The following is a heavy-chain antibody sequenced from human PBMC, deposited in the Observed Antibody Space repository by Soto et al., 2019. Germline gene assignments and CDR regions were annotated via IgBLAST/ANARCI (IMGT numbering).Heavy chain of an antibody. J-gene: IGHJ4*02. CDR2: IYHSGST. V-gene: IGHV4-30-2*01. Sequence: SETLSLTCAVSGGSISSGGYSWSWIRQPPGKGLEWIGYIYHSGSTYYNPSLKSRVTISVDRSKNQFSLKLSSVTAADTAVYYCARGPRIAAAGTRFDYWGQGXLVTVSS. D-gene: IGHD6-13*01. CDR1: GGSISSGGYS. CDR3: ARGPRIAAAGTRFDY.